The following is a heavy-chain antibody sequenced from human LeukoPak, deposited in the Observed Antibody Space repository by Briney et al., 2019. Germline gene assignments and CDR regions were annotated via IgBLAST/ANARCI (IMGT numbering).Heavy chain of an antibody. CDR1: GFTFIDYD. CDR2: IGIRGDT. CDR3: ARGRLGEYIAEYIDY. V-gene: IGHV3-13*01. J-gene: IGHJ4*02. Sequence: GGSLRLSCAASGFTFIDYDMHWVRQVIGKGLEWVSAIGIRGDTHYSGSVKGRFTISRENAESSLYLQMNSLRAEDTAVYYCARGRLGEYIAEYIDYWGQGTLVTVSS. D-gene: IGHD4-17*01.